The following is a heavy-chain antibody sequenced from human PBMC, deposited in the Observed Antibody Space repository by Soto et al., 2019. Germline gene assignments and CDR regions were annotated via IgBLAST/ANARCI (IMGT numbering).Heavy chain of an antibody. D-gene: IGHD2-2*01. J-gene: IGHJ6*02. CDR1: GYSFTSYW. Sequence: PGESLKISCKGSGYSFTSYWIGWVRQMPGKGLEWMGIIYPGDSDTRYSPSFQGQVTISADKSISTAYLQWSSLKASDTAMYYCARAYCSSTSCYPISDYYYSGMDVWGQGTTVTVSS. CDR3: ARAYCSSTSCYPISDYYYSGMDV. CDR2: IYPGDSDT. V-gene: IGHV5-51*01.